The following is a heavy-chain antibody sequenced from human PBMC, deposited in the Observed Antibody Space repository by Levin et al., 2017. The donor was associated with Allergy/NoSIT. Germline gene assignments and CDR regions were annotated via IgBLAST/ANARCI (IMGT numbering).Heavy chain of an antibody. V-gene: IGHV3-48*02. Sequence: GGSLRLSCAASGFTFSSYNMNWVRQAPGKGLEWVSHISSRGNIMYFADSVKGRFTISRDNGKTSLYLQMNSLRDEDTAVYYCSREYSSSSGRAFEIWGQGTMVTVSS. CDR1: GFTFSSYN. D-gene: IGHD6-6*01. CDR3: SREYSSSSGRAFEI. CDR2: ISSRGNIM. J-gene: IGHJ3*02.